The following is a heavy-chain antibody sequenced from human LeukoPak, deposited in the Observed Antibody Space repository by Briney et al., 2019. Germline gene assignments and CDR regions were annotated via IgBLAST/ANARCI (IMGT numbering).Heavy chain of an antibody. CDR3: ARAGGSYYRSEYYFDY. J-gene: IGHJ4*02. CDR2: MNPNSGNT. Sequence: ASVKVSCKASRYTFTSYDINWVRQATGQGLEWMGWMNPNSGNTGYAQKFQGRVTMTRNTSISTAYMELSSLRSEDTAVYYCARAGGSYYRSEYYFDYWGQGTLVTVSS. D-gene: IGHD1-26*01. CDR1: RYTFTSYD. V-gene: IGHV1-8*01.